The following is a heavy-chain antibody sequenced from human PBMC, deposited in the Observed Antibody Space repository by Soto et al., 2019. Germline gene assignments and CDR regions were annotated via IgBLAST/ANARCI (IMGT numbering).Heavy chain of an antibody. D-gene: IGHD6-13*01. CDR2: INHSGST. V-gene: IGHV4-34*01. Sequence: PSETLSLTCAVYGGSFSGYYWSWIRQPPGKGLEWIGEINHSGSTNYNPSLKSRVTISVDSSKNQFSLKLSSVTAADTAVYYCARGIAAAGRLRLKKNWFDPWGQGTLVTVSS. J-gene: IGHJ5*02. CDR3: ARGIAAAGRLRLKKNWFDP. CDR1: GGSFSGYY.